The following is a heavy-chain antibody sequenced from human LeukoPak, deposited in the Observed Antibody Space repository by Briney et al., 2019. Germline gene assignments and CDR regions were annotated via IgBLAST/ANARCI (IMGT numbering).Heavy chain of an antibody. D-gene: IGHD3-3*01. J-gene: IGHJ4*02. CDR3: ARGSNDFWSGYYSGGGEDY. CDR2: IKQDGSEK. CDR1: GFTFSSYW. V-gene: IGHV3-7*01. Sequence: PGGSLRLSCAASGFTFSSYWMSWVRQAPGKGLEWVVNIKQDGSEKYYVDSVKGRFTISRDNAKNSLYLQMNSLRAEDTAVYYCARGSNDFWSGYYSGGGEDYWGQGTLVTVSS.